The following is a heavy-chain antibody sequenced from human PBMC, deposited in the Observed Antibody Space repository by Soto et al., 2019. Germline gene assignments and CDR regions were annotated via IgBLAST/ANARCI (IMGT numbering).Heavy chain of an antibody. CDR2: ISYDGSNK. CDR3: ARGTTYSSSSGGPGY. Sequence: PGGSLRLSCAASGFTFSSYAMHWVRQAPGKGLEWVAVISYDGSNKYYADSVKGRFTISRDNSKNTLYLQMNSLRAEDTAVYYCARGTTYSSSSGGPGYWGQGTLVTVSS. CDR1: GFTFSSYA. D-gene: IGHD6-6*01. J-gene: IGHJ4*02. V-gene: IGHV3-30-3*01.